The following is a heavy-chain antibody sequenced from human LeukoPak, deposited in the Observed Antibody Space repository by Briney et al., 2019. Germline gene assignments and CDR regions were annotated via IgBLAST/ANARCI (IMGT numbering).Heavy chain of an antibody. Sequence: PETLSLTCAVYGGSFSGYYWSWIRQPPGKGLEWIGEINHSGSTNYNPSLKSRVTISVDTSKNQFSLKLGSVTAADTAVYYCARYYYDSSGYYYVSDYFDYWGQGTLVTVSS. CDR3: ARYYYDSSGYYYVSDYFDY. CDR2: INHSGST. CDR1: GGSFSGYY. D-gene: IGHD3-22*01. J-gene: IGHJ4*02. V-gene: IGHV4-34*01.